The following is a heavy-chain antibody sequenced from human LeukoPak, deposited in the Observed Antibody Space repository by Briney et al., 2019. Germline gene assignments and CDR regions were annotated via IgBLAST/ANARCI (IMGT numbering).Heavy chain of an antibody. CDR2: ISYDGSNK. CDR1: GFTFSSYG. D-gene: IGHD3-10*01. J-gene: IGHJ6*02. Sequence: GGSLRLSCAASGFTFSSYGMHWVRQAPGKGLEWVAVISYDGSNKYYADSVKGRFTISRDNSKNTLYLQMNSLRAEDTAVYYCARDGYGSGSYYNGSPRGLYYYGMDVWGQGTTVTVSS. V-gene: IGHV3-30*03. CDR3: ARDGYGSGSYYNGSPRGLYYYGMDV.